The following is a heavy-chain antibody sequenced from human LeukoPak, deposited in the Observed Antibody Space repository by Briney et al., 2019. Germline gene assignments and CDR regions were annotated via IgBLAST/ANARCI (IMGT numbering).Heavy chain of an antibody. CDR3: ARAHSIRSVVIISRFDY. J-gene: IGHJ4*02. Sequence: SETLSLTCAVYGGSFSGYYWSWIRQPPGKGLEWIGEINHSGSTNYNPSLKSRVTISVDTSENQFSLKLSSVTAADTAVYYCARAHSIRSVVIISRFDYWGQRTLVTVSS. V-gene: IGHV4-34*01. CDR1: GGSFSGYY. D-gene: IGHD3-3*01. CDR2: INHSGST.